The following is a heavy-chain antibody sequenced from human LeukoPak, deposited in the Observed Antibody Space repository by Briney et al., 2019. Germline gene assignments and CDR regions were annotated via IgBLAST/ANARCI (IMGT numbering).Heavy chain of an antibody. J-gene: IGHJ5*02. V-gene: IGHV3-23*01. Sequence: GGSLRLSCAASGFTFSSYAMSWVRQAPGKGLEWVSAISGSGGSTYYADSVKGRFTISRDNSKNTLYLQMNSLRAEDTAVYYCARLGVRGVPTQNWFDPWGQGTLVTVSS. CDR3: ARLGVRGVPTQNWFDP. D-gene: IGHD3-10*01. CDR2: ISGSGGST. CDR1: GFTFSSYA.